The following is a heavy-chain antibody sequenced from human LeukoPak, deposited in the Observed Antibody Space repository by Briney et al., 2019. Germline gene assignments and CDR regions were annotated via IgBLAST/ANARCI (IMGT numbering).Heavy chain of an antibody. Sequence: GGSLRLSCAASGFTFSSYSMNWVRQAPGKGLEWVSYISSSSSTIYYADSVKGRFTISRDNAKNSLYLQMNSLRAEDTAVYYCARLAIVADSDYWGQGTLVTVSS. CDR3: ARLAIVADSDY. CDR2: ISSSSSTI. J-gene: IGHJ4*02. D-gene: IGHD5-12*01. V-gene: IGHV3-48*01. CDR1: GFTFSSYS.